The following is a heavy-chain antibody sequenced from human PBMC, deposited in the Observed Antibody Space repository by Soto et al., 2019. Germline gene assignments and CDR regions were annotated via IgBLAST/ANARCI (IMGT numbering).Heavy chain of an antibody. J-gene: IGHJ6*02. CDR1: GGTFNSYA. V-gene: IGHV1-69*12. Sequence: QVQLVQSGAEVKKPESSVRVSCKASGGTFNSYAITWVRQAPGQGLEWMGGTIPMFSTTNYAEKFQGRVTITADESTNPANMXXSSLRSEDTAVYYCTRCGIRYHSIGYYLGIDGMDVWGQGTTVIVSS. D-gene: IGHD3-22*01. CDR2: TIPMFSTT. CDR3: TRCGIRYHSIGYYLGIDGMDV.